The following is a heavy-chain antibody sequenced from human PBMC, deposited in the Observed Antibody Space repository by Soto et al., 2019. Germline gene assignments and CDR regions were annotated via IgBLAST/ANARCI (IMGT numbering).Heavy chain of an antibody. J-gene: IGHJ4*02. CDR1: GGSIDTYY. CDR2: IYYSGST. D-gene: IGHD3-10*01. Sequence: QVRLQESGPGLVKPSETLSLTCNVSGGSIDTYYWSWIRQPPGKGLECIGYIYYSGSTNYNPSLLSRLSISVDTSKNQFSMKLHSVTAADTAIYYCARGSSNLHFWGQGTLVTVSS. CDR3: ARGSSNLHF. V-gene: IGHV4-59*08.